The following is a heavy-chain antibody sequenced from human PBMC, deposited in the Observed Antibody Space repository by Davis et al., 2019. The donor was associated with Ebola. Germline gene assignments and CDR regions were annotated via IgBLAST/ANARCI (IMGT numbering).Heavy chain of an antibody. CDR3: ARVSTFYYYYGMDV. CDR1: GFTFSSYW. V-gene: IGHV3-74*01. D-gene: IGHD2-2*01. J-gene: IGHJ6*02. CDR2: INSDGSST. Sequence: GESLTISCAASGFTFSSYWMHWVRQAPGKGLVWVSRINSDGSSTSYADSVKGRFTISRDNAKNTLYLQMNSLRAEDTAVYYCARVSTFYYYYGMDVWGQGTTVTVSS.